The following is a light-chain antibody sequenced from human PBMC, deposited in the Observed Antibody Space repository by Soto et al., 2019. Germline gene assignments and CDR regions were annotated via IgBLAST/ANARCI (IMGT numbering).Light chain of an antibody. V-gene: IGKV3-11*01. Sequence: EIVLTQSPATLSLSPGERATLSCRASQSIGTSLAWYQHKPGQAPRLLIYDASKRATGIPARFSGSGSGTDFTPTISSLEPEDFVVYYCQQRTNWLTFGGGTKVEIK. J-gene: IGKJ4*01. CDR2: DAS. CDR3: QQRTNWLT. CDR1: QSIGTS.